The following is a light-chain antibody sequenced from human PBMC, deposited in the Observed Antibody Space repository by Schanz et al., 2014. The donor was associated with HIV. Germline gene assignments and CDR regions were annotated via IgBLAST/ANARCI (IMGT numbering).Light chain of an antibody. V-gene: IGLV3-21*01. CDR2: YDT. CDR1: NVGIKS. CDR3: QVWESSTDMV. J-gene: IGLJ2*01. Sequence: ELTQPPSVSVAPGKTASITCGGNNVGIKSVHWYQQKPGQAPVMVISYDTDRPSGIPERFSGSNSGHTATLTISRVEAGDEADYYCQVWESSTDMVFGGGTKLTVL.